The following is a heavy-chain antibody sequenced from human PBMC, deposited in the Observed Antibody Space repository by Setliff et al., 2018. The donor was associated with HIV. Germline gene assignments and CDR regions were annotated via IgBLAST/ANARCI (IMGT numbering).Heavy chain of an antibody. V-gene: IGHV4-39*01. Sequence: SETLSLTCSVSGVSINRTDHYWGWIRQSPGKRLEWIGSVSQSGSTYYNPSLKSRITISVDRSKNLFSLKLISVTAADQGVYYCAKSVDTTMDDYYYVDIWGTGITVTVTS. CDR2: VSQSGST. D-gene: IGHD5-18*01. J-gene: IGHJ6*03. CDR3: AKSVDTTMDDYYYVDI. CDR1: GVSINRTDHY.